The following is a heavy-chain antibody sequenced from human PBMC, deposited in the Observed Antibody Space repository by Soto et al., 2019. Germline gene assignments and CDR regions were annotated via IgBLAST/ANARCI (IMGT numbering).Heavy chain of an antibody. D-gene: IGHD2-2*01. CDR3: AKDPPWTVGPLAMDV. CDR1: GFTFSTND. V-gene: IGHV3-23*01. CDR2: FSGSGGNI. Sequence: PGGSLRLSCVASGFTFSTNDMSWVRQAPGKGLEWVSTFSGSGGNIYYAESVKGRLTISRDDSKNTLYLQMNSLRVEDTAVYYCAKDPPWTVGPLAMDVWGQGTTVTVSS. J-gene: IGHJ6*02.